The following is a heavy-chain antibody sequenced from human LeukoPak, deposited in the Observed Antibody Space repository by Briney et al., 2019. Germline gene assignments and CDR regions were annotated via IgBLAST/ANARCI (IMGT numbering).Heavy chain of an antibody. Sequence: ASVKVSCKASGYTFTSYGISWVRQAPGQGLEWMGWISAYNGNTNYAQKLQGRVTITRNTSISTAYMELSSLRSEDTAVYYCARARYFWSGYIPLYYYMDVWGKGTTVTVSS. V-gene: IGHV1-18*01. D-gene: IGHD3-3*01. CDR1: GYTFTSYG. J-gene: IGHJ6*03. CDR3: ARARYFWSGYIPLYYYMDV. CDR2: ISAYNGNT.